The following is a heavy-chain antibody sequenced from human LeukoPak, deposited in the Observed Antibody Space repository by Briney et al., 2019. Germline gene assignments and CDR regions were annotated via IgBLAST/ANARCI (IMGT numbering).Heavy chain of an antibody. CDR1: GGSISSSSYY. CDR2: IYYSGST. V-gene: IGHV4-39*07. CDR3: ARAELERPYYYYMDV. D-gene: IGHD1-1*01. J-gene: IGHJ6*03. Sequence: SETLSLTCTVSGGSISSSSYYWGWIRQPPGKGLEWIGSIYYSGSTYYNPSLKSRVTISVDTSKNQFSLKLSSVTAADTAVYYCARAELERPYYYYMDVWGKGTTVTVSS.